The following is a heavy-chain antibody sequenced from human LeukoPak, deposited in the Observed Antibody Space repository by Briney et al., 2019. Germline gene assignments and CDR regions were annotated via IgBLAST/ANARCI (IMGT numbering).Heavy chain of an antibody. Sequence: GGSLRLSCAASGFTFSTDGMSWVRQAPGEGLEWVSAISGSGVYTYYADSVKGRFTISRDNSKNTLYLQMNSLRVEDTAVYYCAGITPYRYFDYWGQGTLVTVSS. V-gene: IGHV3-23*01. CDR3: AGITPYRYFDY. J-gene: IGHJ4*02. CDR1: GFTFSTDG. D-gene: IGHD3-10*01. CDR2: ISGSGVYT.